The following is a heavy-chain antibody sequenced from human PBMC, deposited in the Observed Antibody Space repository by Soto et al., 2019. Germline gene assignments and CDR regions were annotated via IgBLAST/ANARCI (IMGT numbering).Heavy chain of an antibody. CDR3: ARSSGGSGKLWNYYGMDV. V-gene: IGHV3-21*06. D-gene: IGHD3-10*01. CDR1: GFTFSSYS. CDR2: ISSGSSYI. J-gene: IGHJ6*02. Sequence: PGGSLRLSCAASGFTFSSYSMNWVHQAPGKGLEWVSSISSGSSYIYYADSVKGRFTISRDNAKNSLYLQMNSLRAEDTAVYYFARSSGGSGKLWNYYGMDVWGQGTTVTVSS.